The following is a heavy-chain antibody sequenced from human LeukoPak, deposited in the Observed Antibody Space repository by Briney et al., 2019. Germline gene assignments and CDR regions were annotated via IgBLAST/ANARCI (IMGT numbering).Heavy chain of an antibody. Sequence: SVKVSCKASGGTFSSYAISWVRQAPGQGLEWMGGIIPIFGTANYAQKFQGRVTITADESTSTAYTELSSLRSEDTAVYYCAGTLMLDYDILTGYYRCDAFDIWGQGTMVTVSS. D-gene: IGHD3-9*01. CDR2: IIPIFGTA. CDR3: AGTLMLDYDILTGYYRCDAFDI. CDR1: GGTFSSYA. V-gene: IGHV1-69*13. J-gene: IGHJ3*02.